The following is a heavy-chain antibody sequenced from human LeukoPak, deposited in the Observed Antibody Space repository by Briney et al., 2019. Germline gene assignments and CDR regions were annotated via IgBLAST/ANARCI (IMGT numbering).Heavy chain of an antibody. Sequence: SETLSLTCIVSGGSINSYYWSWIRQPAGKGLEWIGRIYTSGSTNYNPSLKSRVTMSVDTSKNQFSLKLSSVTTADTAVYYCARDFYGSGSYYFDYWGQGTLVTVSS. CDR2: IYTSGST. V-gene: IGHV4-4*07. CDR1: GGSINSYY. J-gene: IGHJ4*02. CDR3: ARDFYGSGSYYFDY. D-gene: IGHD3-10*01.